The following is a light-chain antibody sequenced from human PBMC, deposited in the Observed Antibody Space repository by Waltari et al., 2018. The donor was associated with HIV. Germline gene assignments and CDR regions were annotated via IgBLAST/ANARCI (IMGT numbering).Light chain of an antibody. Sequence: QSALTQPASVSGSPGQSITISCAAPTSDIGDYNSVPWYQQHPGKAPKLIIYEVTNRPSGISDRFSGSKSGNTASLTISGLQAEDEADYYCSSYTSSWGRVFGGGTKLTVL. CDR2: EVT. V-gene: IGLV2-14*01. CDR1: TSDIGDYNS. CDR3: SSYTSSWGRV. J-gene: IGLJ3*02.